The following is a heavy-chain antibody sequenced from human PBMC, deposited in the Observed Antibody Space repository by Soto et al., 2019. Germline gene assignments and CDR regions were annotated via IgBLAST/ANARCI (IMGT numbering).Heavy chain of an antibody. J-gene: IGHJ4*02. Sequence: EVHLVESGGGLVEPGGSLRLFCAASGFTFSTYTMTWVRQAPGKGLEWVSSISSTSAYMYYADSVKGRFTISRDNPKKSVYLQMNGLRAEDTAVYYCAREGTYCDGGSCFSTPYFDYWGQGTLVTVSS. CDR1: GFTFSTYT. CDR3: AREGTYCDGGSCFSTPYFDY. V-gene: IGHV3-21*01. D-gene: IGHD2-15*01. CDR2: ISSTSAYM.